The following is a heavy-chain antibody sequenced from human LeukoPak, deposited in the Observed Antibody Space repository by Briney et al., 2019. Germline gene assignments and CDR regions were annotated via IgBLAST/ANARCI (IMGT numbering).Heavy chain of an antibody. CDR3: ARASSIPSPLDY. CDR2: IYYSGST. V-gene: IGHV4-59*01. Sequence: SETLSLTCTVSGGSISSYYWSWIRQPPGKGLEWIGYIYYSGSTNYNPSLKSRVTISVDTSKNQFSLKLSSVTAADTAVYYCARASSIPSPLDYWGQGTLVTVSS. J-gene: IGHJ4*02. D-gene: IGHD2-2*02. CDR1: GGSISSYY.